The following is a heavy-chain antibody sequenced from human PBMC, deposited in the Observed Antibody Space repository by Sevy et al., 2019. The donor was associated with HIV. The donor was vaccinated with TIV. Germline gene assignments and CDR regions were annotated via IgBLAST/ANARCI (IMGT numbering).Heavy chain of an antibody. J-gene: IGHJ6*02. CDR2: FYYNGRT. V-gene: IGHV4-59*11. D-gene: IGHD2-15*01. CDR1: GGSIGNLY. Sequence: SETLSLTCTVSGGSIGNLYWSWIRQPPGKGLEWIGYFYYNGRTNYNPSHKSRVTISVDTSKNQFSLKLSSVTAADAAVYYCANCSPDYYYAMDVWGQGTTVTVSS. CDR3: ANCSPDYYYAMDV.